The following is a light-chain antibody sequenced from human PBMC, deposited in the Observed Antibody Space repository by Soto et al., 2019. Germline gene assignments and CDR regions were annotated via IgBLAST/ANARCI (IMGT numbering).Light chain of an antibody. CDR1: QGISSY. Sequence: DIQLTQSPSFLSASVGDRVTVTCRASQGISSYLAWYQQQPGKAPKLLIYAASTLQSGVPSRFSGSGSGTEFTLTISSLQPEHFATYYCQQLNSYPLTFGQGTRVEI. J-gene: IGKJ1*01. CDR3: QQLNSYPLT. CDR2: AAS. V-gene: IGKV1-9*01.